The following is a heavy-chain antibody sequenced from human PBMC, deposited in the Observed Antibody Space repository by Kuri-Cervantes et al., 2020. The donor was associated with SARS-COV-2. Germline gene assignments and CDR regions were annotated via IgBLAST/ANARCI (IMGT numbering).Heavy chain of an antibody. CDR2: ISSSSTI. V-gene: IGHV3-69-1*02. D-gene: IGHD3-3*01. Sequence: ESLKISCAASGFTFSDYYMNWVRQAPGKGLEWVSSISSSSTIYYADSVKGRFTISRDNAKNSLYLQMNSLRAEGTAVYYCARDKFYDFWSGYPEGYYYYYYMDVWGKGTTVTVSS. J-gene: IGHJ6*03. CDR1: GFTFSDYY. CDR3: ARDKFYDFWSGYPEGYYYYYYMDV.